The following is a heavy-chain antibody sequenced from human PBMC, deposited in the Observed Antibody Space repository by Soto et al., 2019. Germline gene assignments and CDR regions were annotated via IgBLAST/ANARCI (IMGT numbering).Heavy chain of an antibody. D-gene: IGHD4-4*01. V-gene: IGHV4-4*02. CDR2: TYHRGST. CDR3: ARATGLQPSIDY. J-gene: IGHJ4*02. Sequence: SETLSLTCAVSGGSISSSNWWSWVRQPPGKGLEWIGETYHRGSTNYNTSLQRRHNISVAKSTNKFSLKLSSVSAADSAVYYCARATGLQPSIDYWGQGTLVTVS. CDR1: GGSISSSNW.